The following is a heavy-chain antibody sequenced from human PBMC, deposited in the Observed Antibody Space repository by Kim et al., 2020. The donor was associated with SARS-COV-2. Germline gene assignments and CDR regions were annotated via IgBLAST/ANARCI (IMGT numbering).Heavy chain of an antibody. CDR1: GFTFSSYA. V-gene: IGHV3-30*04. CDR3: ARESMVGATKRPYYYYGMDV. Sequence: GGSLRLSCAASGFTFSSYAMHWVRQAPGKGLEWVAVISYDGSNKYYVDSVKGRFTISRDNSKNTLYLQMNSLRAEDTAVYYCARESMVGATKRPYYYYGMDVWGQGTTVTVSS. J-gene: IGHJ6*02. CDR2: ISYDGSNK. D-gene: IGHD1-26*01.